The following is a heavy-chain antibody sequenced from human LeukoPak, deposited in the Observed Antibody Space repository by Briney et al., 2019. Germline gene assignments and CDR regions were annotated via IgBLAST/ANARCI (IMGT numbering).Heavy chain of an antibody. CDR2: IRGSGGST. J-gene: IGHJ4*02. CDR3: AKGELGLWFDY. Sequence: GGSLRLSCAASGFTFSTYAMTWVRQAPGRGLEWVSTIRGSGGSTYYADSVKGRFTISRDISKNTVYLQMNNLRAEDTAVYYCAKGELGLWFDYWGQGTLVTVSS. CDR1: GFTFSTYA. V-gene: IGHV3-23*01. D-gene: IGHD5-18*01.